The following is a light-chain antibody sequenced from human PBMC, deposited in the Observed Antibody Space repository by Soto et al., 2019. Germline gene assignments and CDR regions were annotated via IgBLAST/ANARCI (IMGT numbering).Light chain of an antibody. J-gene: IGLJ1*01. CDR3: QSYDSSLSGYV. CDR2: ANN. Sequence: QSVLTQPPSVSGAPGQRVTISCTGSSSNIGAGYDVHWYQQLPGTAPKLLIYANNIRPSGVPGRFSGSKSGTSASLAITGLQAEDEADYYCQSYDSSLSGYVFGTGTKLTVL. CDR1: SSNIGAGYD. V-gene: IGLV1-40*01.